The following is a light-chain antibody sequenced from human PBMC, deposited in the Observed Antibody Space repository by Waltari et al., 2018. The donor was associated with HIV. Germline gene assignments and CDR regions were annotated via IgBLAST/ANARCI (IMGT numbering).Light chain of an antibody. V-gene: IGLV3-19*01. Sequence: SSELTQDPAVSVALGQTVRITCQGDTLRRYDATWYQQRPGQAPIIVMYGENNRPSGIPDRFSGSSSGTTASLTSTGAQAEDEADYYCSSRDSSGHQIVFGTGTQVTVL. CDR3: SSRDSSGHQIV. CDR1: TLRRYD. J-gene: IGLJ1*01. CDR2: GEN.